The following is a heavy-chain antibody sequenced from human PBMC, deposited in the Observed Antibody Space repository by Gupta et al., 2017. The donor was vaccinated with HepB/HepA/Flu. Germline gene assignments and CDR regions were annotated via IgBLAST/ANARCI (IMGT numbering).Heavy chain of an antibody. CDR1: GFTFTRFF. V-gene: IGHV1-46*01. Sequence: QVQLVQSGAEVKKPGASVMVSCKASGFTFTRFFMHWVRQAPGQGLEWLGILNPSGDTITYAQRIEDRVTMTRDTSTSTVYMELSSLTSEDTAIYYCVRGKVGAQGVLDYWGQGTVVTVSS. CDR2: LNPSGDTI. J-gene: IGHJ4*02. CDR3: VRGKVGAQGVLDY. D-gene: IGHD1-26*01.